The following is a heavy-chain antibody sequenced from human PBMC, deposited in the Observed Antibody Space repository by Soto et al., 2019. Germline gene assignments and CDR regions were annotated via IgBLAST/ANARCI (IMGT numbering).Heavy chain of an antibody. Sequence: QVQLVQSGAEVKKPGSSVKVSCKASGYTFTSYGISWVRQAPGQGLEWMGWISGYNGDTNYAQKLQGRVTLTTDTSQNTAYLELRSLRSDDTAVYYCASAPQIVAGAGIWYWGQGTLVTVSS. D-gene: IGHD6-13*01. J-gene: IGHJ4*02. CDR3: ASAPQIVAGAGIWY. V-gene: IGHV1-18*04. CDR1: GYTFTSYG. CDR2: ISGYNGDT.